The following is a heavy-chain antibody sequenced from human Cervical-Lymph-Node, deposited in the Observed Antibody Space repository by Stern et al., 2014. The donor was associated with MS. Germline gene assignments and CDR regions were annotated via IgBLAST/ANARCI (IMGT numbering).Heavy chain of an antibody. CDR2: VYSSGAT. CDR3: AKHACTGAACPFDL. Sequence: VQLQESGPGLVKPSETLSLTCAVSGDSISSYTHYWAWIRQPPGKGLEWIGCVYSSGATYYTPSLKSLVSIPVDTSKNHFSVGLTSVTAADTAVYYCAKHACTGAACPFDLWGQGTLVTVSS. J-gene: IGHJ4*02. D-gene: IGHD2-8*02. CDR1: GDSISSYTHY. V-gene: IGHV4-39*01.